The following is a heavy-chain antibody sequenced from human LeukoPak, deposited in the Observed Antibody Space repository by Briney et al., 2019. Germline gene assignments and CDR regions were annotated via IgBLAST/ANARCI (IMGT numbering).Heavy chain of an antibody. D-gene: IGHD3-10*01. CDR2: IRYDGSNK. CDR1: GYTFTGYY. Sequence: SCKASGYTFTGYYMHWVRQAPGKGLEWVAFIRYDGSNKYYADSVKGRFTISRDNSKNTLYLQMNSLRAEDTAVYYCAVCGSGSYTNARLDYWGQGTLVTVSS. J-gene: IGHJ4*02. V-gene: IGHV3-30*02. CDR3: AVCGSGSYTNARLDY.